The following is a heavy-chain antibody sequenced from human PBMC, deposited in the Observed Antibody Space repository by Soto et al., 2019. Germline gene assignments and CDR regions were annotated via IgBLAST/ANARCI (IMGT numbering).Heavy chain of an antibody. CDR1: GGSISSGCYS. V-gene: IGHV4-30-2*01. CDR3: AAGGGLPRYY. Sequence: QLQLQESGSGLVKPSQTLSLTCAVSGGSISSGCYSWSWIRQPPGKGLEWIGYIYHSGSTYYNPSRKSRVTISVDRSKNQFSLKLSSVAAADTAVYYCAAGGGLPRYYWGQGTLVTVSS. CDR2: IYHSGST. D-gene: IGHD5-12*01. J-gene: IGHJ4*02.